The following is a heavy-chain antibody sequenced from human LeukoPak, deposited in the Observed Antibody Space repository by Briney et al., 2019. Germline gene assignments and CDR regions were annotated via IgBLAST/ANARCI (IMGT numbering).Heavy chain of an antibody. J-gene: IGHJ4*02. Sequence: SETLSLTCAVYGGSFSGYYWSWIRQPPGKGLEWIGEIYHSGSTNYNPSLKSRVTISVDKSKNQFSLKLSSVTAADTAVYYCARVQAGSGWYRIDYWGQGTLVTVSS. V-gene: IGHV4-34*01. CDR2: IYHSGST. D-gene: IGHD6-19*01. CDR3: ARVQAGSGWYRIDY. CDR1: GGSFSGYY.